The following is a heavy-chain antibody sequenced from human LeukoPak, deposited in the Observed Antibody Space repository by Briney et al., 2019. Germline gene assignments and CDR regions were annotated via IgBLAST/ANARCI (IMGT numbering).Heavy chain of an antibody. V-gene: IGHV1-18*01. CDR1: GYTFTNYG. CDR3: ARDLKITIFGVLPWDYFDY. CDR2: SSAYNGNT. J-gene: IGHJ4*02. D-gene: IGHD3-3*01. Sequence: ASVKVSCKASGYTFTNYGISWVRQAPGQGLEWMGWSSAYNGNTNYAQKLQGRVTMTTDTSTSTAYMELRSLRSDDTALYYCARDLKITIFGVLPWDYFDYWGQGTLVTVSS.